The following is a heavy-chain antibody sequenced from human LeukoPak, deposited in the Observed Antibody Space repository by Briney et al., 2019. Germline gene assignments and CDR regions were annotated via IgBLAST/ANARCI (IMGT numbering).Heavy chain of an antibody. J-gene: IGHJ5*02. CDR3: ARDQGTMVRGVIRVFDP. CDR2: INAGNGNT. CDR1: GYTFTSCA. V-gene: IGHV1-3*01. D-gene: IGHD3-10*01. Sequence: ASVKVSCKASGYTFTSCAMHWVRQAPGQRLEWVGWINAGNGNTKYSQKFQGRVTITRDTSASTAYMELSSLRSEDTAVYYCARDQGTMVRGVIRVFDPWGQGTLVTVSS.